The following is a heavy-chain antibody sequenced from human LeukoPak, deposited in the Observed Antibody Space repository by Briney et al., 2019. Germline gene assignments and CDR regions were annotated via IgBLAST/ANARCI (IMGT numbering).Heavy chain of an antibody. CDR3: VRDFYDSSSYDGFDI. CDR1: GGSISSRNW. J-gene: IGHJ3*02. Sequence: SETLSFTCAVSGGSISSRNWWTWVRQPPGKGLEWIGEIYHSGTTNYNPSLKSRVTISVDKSKNQFSLKLISVTAADTAVYYCVRDFYDSSSYDGFDIWGQGTMVTVSS. CDR2: IYHSGTT. V-gene: IGHV4-4*02. D-gene: IGHD3-22*01.